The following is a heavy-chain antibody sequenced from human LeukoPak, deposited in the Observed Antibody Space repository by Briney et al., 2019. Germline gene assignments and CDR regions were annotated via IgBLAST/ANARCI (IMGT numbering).Heavy chain of an antibody. CDR1: GYSISSGVYF. V-gene: IGHV4-38-2*01. CDR3: ARAVLY. CDR2: IHHSGST. Sequence: PSETLSLTCAVSGYSISSGVYFWGWIRQPPGKGLEWIGSIHHSGSTYYNPSLKSRVTISVDTSKNQFSLRLTSVTAADTAVCYCARAVLYWGQGTLVTVSS. J-gene: IGHJ4*02.